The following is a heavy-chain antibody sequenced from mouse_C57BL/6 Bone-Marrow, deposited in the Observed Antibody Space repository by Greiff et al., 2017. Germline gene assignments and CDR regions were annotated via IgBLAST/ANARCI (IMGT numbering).Heavy chain of an antibody. CDR1: GFTFTDYY. D-gene: IGHD2-4*01. CDR2: IRNKANGYTT. J-gene: IGHJ4*01. Sequence: DVKLVESGGGLVQPGGSLSLSCAASGFTFTDYYMSWVRQPPGKALEWLGFIRNKANGYTTEYSASVKGRFTISRDNSKSILYLQMNALRAEDSATYYCARDKGGIYYDYDGEYYAMDYGGQGTSATVSS. V-gene: IGHV7-3*01. CDR3: ARDKGGIYYDYDGEYYAMDY.